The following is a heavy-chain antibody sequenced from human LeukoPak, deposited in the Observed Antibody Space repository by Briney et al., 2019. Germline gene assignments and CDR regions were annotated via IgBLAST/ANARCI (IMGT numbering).Heavy chain of an antibody. CDR2: IYLGASDT. D-gene: IGHD4-17*01. CDR3: AGDYHGDSRWDY. V-gene: IGHV5-51*01. J-gene: IGHJ4*02. CDR1: GYSFTSYW. Sequence: GESLKISCKGSGYSFTSYWIGWVRQMPGKGLEWMGFIYLGASDTRYSPSFQGQVTISDDKSISTAYLQWSSLEASDTAMYYGAGDYHGDSRWDYWGQGTLVTVSS.